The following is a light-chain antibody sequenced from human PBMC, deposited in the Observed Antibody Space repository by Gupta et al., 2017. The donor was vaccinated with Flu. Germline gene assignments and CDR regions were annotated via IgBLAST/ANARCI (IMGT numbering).Light chain of an antibody. Sequence: QSVLTQPPSASGSPGQRFTISCPGSSSNIGSNTVAWYQQLPGTAPKLLIYGDNQRPSGVPDRFSGSKSGTSASLAISGLQSEDEFDYYCAAWDDSLNGWVFGGGTKLTVL. J-gene: IGLJ3*02. CDR3: AAWDDSLNGWV. CDR2: GDN. CDR1: SSNIGSNT. V-gene: IGLV1-44*01.